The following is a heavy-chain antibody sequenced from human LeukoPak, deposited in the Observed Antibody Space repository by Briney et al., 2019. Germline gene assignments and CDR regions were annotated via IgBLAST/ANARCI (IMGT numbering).Heavy chain of an antibody. V-gene: IGHV3-30-3*01. CDR3: AGPSGSLWYYGMDV. D-gene: IGHD1-26*01. CDR2: ISYDGSNK. J-gene: IGHJ6*02. CDR1: GFTFSSYA. Sequence: GGSLRLSCAASGFTFSSYAMHWVRQAPGKGLEWVAVISYDGSNKYYADSVKGRFTISRDNSKNTLYPQMNSLRAEDTAVYYCAGPSGSLWYYGMDVWGQGTTVTVSS.